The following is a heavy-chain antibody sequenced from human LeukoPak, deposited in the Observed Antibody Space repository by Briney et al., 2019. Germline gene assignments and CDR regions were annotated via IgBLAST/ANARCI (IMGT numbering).Heavy chain of an antibody. V-gene: IGHV1-2*06. D-gene: IGHD6-19*01. Sequence: ASVKVSCKASGYTFTGYYMHWVRQAPGQGLEWMGRINPNSGGTNYAQKFQGRVTMTRDTSISTAYMELSRLRSDDTAVYYCARNIAVASSYYFDYWGQGTLSPSPQ. J-gene: IGHJ4*02. CDR2: INPNSGGT. CDR1: GYTFTGYY. CDR3: ARNIAVASSYYFDY.